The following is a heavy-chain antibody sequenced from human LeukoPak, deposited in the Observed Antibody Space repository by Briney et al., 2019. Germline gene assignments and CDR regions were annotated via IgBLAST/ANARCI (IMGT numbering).Heavy chain of an antibody. V-gene: IGHV4-39*01. CDR2: IYYSGST. J-gene: IGHJ6*03. CDR1: GGSISSSSHY. D-gene: IGHD3-22*01. CDR3: ATDSSGPNYYYMDV. Sequence: SETLSLTCTVSGGSISSSSHYWGWIRQPPGKGLEWIGSIYYSGSTYYNPSLKSRVTISVDTSKNQFSLKLSSVTAADTAVYYCATDSSGPNYYYMDVWGKGTTVTISS.